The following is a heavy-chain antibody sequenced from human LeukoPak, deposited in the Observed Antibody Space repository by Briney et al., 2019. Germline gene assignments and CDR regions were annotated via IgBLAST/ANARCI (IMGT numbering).Heavy chain of an antibody. Sequence: SVKVSCKASGGTFSSYAISWVRQAPGQGLEWMGGIIPIFGTANYAQKFQGRVTITADESTSTAYMELSSLRSEDTAVYYCATALGYSYGFDYWGQGTLVTVSS. CDR3: ATALGYSYGFDY. CDR2: IIPIFGTA. CDR1: GGTFSSYA. D-gene: IGHD5-18*01. J-gene: IGHJ4*02. V-gene: IGHV1-69*13.